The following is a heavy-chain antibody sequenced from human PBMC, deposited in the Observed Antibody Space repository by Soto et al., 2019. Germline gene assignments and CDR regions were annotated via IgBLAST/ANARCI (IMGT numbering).Heavy chain of an antibody. J-gene: IGHJ4*02. V-gene: IGHV3-48*01. CDR1: GFTFSSYN. CDR2: ISSSGSAI. Sequence: EVQLVESGGGLVQPGGSLRLSCVVSGFTFSSYNMNWVRRAPGKGLEWVSYISSSGSAIYADSVKGRFTISRDNAKNSLYLQMNSLRAEDTAVYYCERETTTITIADYWGQGTLVTVSS. D-gene: IGHD3-9*01. CDR3: ERETTTITIADY.